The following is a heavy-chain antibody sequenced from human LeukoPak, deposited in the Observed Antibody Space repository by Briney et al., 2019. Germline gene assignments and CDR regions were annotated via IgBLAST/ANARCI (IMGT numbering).Heavy chain of an antibody. CDR1: GFTFSSYG. CDR3: ARDSPDIVVVVAATPSQDAFDI. CDR2: ISSSSSYI. J-gene: IGHJ3*02. D-gene: IGHD2-15*01. Sequence: GGTLRLSCAASGFTFSSYGMSWVRQAPGKGLEWVSSISSSSSYIYYADSVKGRFTISRDNAKNSLHLQMNSLRAEDTAVYYCARDSPDIVVVVAATPSQDAFDIWGQGTMVTVSS. V-gene: IGHV3-21*01.